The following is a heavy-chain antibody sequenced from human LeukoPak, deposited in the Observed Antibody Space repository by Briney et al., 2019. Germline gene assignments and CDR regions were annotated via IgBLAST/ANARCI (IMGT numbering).Heavy chain of an antibody. CDR2: IYSGGST. CDR1: GFTVSSNY. CDR3: ARASRSVVVPAAIRPPAFDI. D-gene: IGHD2-2*01. V-gene: IGHV3-53*01. J-gene: IGHJ3*02. Sequence: PGGSLRLSCAASGFTVSSNYMSWVRQAPGKGLEWVSVIYSGGSTYYADSVKGRFTISRDNSKNTLYLQMNSLRAEDTAVYYCARASRSVVVPAAIRPPAFDIWGQGTMVTVSS.